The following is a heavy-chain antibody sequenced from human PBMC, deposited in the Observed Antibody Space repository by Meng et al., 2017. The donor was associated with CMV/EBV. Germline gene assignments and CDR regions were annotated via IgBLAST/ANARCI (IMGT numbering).Heavy chain of an antibody. V-gene: IGHV3-53*01. CDR3: AGGYYGSGGFALDY. Sequence: AASGLTVSSNYMSWVRQAPGKGLQWVSVVDYDGTTYYADSVKGRFTISRDNSKNTVYLQLNSLRVEDTAMYFCAGGYYGSGGFALDYWGQGTLVTVSS. CDR2: VDYDGTT. J-gene: IGHJ4*02. D-gene: IGHD2-15*01. CDR1: GLTVSSNY.